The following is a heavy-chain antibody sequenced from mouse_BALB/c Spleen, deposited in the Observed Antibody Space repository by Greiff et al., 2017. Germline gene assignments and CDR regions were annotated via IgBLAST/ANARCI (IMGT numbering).Heavy chain of an antibody. V-gene: IGHV1-54*01. CDR1: GYAFTNYL. J-gene: IGHJ3*01. Sequence: VQLQQSGAELVRPGTSVKVSCKASGYAFTNYLIEWVKQRPGQGLEWIGVINPGSGGTNYNEKFKGKATLTADKSSSTAYMQLSSLTSDDSAVYFCARSGGPPRGFAYWGQGTLVTVSA. CDR3: ARSGGPPRGFAY. CDR2: INPGSGGT. D-gene: IGHD3-1*01.